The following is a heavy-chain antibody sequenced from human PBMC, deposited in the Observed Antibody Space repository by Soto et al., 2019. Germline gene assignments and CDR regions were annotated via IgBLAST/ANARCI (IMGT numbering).Heavy chain of an antibody. J-gene: IGHJ4*02. D-gene: IGHD5-18*01. CDR2: ISYDGSNK. Sequence: QVQLVESGGGVVQPGRSLRLSCAASGFTFSSYGMHWVRQAPGKGLEWVAVISYDGSNKYYADSVKGRFTISRDNSKNTLYLQMNSLRAEDTAVYYCAKVSRGYSYGRLDYWGQGTLVTVSS. V-gene: IGHV3-30*18. CDR1: GFTFSSYG. CDR3: AKVSRGYSYGRLDY.